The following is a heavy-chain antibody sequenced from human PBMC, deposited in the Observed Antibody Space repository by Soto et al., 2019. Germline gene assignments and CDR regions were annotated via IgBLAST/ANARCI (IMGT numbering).Heavy chain of an antibody. CDR1: GGSISSSSYY. D-gene: IGHD3-22*01. J-gene: IGHJ4*02. Sequence: SETLSLTCTVSGGSISSSSYYWGWIRQPPGKGLEWIGSIYYSGSTYYNPSLKSRVTISVDTSKNQFSLKLSSVTAADTAVYYCARQGQGYYDSSGYYPDERSAFDYWGQGTLVTVSS. V-gene: IGHV4-39*01. CDR2: IYYSGST. CDR3: ARQGQGYYDSSGYYPDERSAFDY.